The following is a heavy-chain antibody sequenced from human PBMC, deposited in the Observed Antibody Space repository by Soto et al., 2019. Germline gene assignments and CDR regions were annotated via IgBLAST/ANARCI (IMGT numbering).Heavy chain of an antibody. V-gene: IGHV5-51*01. Sequence: EVQLVQSGAEVKKPGESLKISCKAFRYSFTDYWIGWVRQMPGKGLEWMGFIYPGDSDTRYSPSFQGQVTISADKSISTAYLQWSSLKASDSAIYFCASHTNSWYYFDHWAREPWSPSPQ. CDR1: RYSFTDYW. J-gene: IGHJ4*02. CDR3: ASHTNSWYYFDH. D-gene: IGHD6-13*01. CDR2: IYPGDSDT.